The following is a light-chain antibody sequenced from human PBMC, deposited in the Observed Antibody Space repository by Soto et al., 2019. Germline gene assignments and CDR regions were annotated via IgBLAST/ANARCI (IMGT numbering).Light chain of an antibody. CDR3: ETWGSDTQV. V-gene: IGLV4-60*02. J-gene: IGLJ2*01. Sequence: QPVLTQSSSASASLGSSVKLTCTLSSGHSSYIIAWHQQQPGKAPRYLMMLGGAGLHKKGSGIPDRFSGSSSGADRYLTISSLQYDDESDYYCETWGSDTQVFGGGTKVTVL. CDR2: LGGAGLH. CDR1: SGHSSYI.